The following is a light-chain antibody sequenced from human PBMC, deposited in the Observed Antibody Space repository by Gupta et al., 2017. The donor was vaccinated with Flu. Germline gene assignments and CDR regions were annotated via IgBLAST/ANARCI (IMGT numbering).Light chain of an antibody. Sequence: DIQMTQSPSTQSAFIGDTVTITCRASQSIRRWLAWYQQKPGKAPKLLIYTTSSLESGVPSRFSGSGSGTEFTLTIHSLQPDDFATYYCHQDDNYPWTFGQGTKVESK. V-gene: IGKV1-5*03. CDR1: QSIRRW. CDR2: TTS. J-gene: IGKJ1*01. CDR3: HQDDNYPWT.